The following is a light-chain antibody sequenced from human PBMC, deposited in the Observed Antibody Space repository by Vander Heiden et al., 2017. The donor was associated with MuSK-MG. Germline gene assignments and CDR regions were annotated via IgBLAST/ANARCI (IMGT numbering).Light chain of an antibody. V-gene: IGKV1-39*01. CDR3: QQSDNTPYT. J-gene: IGKJ2*01. Sequence: DIQMTQSPSSLSASVGDRVTITCRASQRITTYLNWYQQKPGKAPKLLIYAASSLQSGVPSRFSGSGSGTDFTLTITRLKPEDFATYYCQQSDNTPYTFGQGTKLXIK. CDR2: AAS. CDR1: QRITTY.